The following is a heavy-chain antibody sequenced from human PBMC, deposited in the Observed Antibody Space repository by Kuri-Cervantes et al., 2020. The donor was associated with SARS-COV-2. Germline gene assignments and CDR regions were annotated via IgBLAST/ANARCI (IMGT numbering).Heavy chain of an antibody. Sequence: GGSLRLSCAASGFPFSYYGMHWVRQAPGKGLEWVGFVRRDGSNYYYADSVKGRFTISRDNAKNSLYLQMNSLRAEDTAVYYCARDRATMVRGVIIYGGMDVWGQGTTVTVSS. CDR1: GFPFSYYG. J-gene: IGHJ6*02. CDR2: VRRDGSNY. CDR3: ARDRATMVRGVIIYGGMDV. V-gene: IGHV3-30*02. D-gene: IGHD3-10*01.